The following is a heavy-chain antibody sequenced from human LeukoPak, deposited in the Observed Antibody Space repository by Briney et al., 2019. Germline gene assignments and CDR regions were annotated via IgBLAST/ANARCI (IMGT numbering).Heavy chain of an antibody. D-gene: IGHD1-26*01. CDR3: TREAVGATDY. J-gene: IGHJ4*02. CDR2: IYGDDST. CDR1: GFTVSSNY. V-gene: IGHV3-53*01. Sequence: PGGSLRLFCAASGFTVSSNYMSWVRQAPGKGLEWVSVIYGDDSTYYADSVKGRFTIFRDNSKNTLYLQMNSLGAEDTAVYYCTREAVGATDYWGQGTLVTVSS.